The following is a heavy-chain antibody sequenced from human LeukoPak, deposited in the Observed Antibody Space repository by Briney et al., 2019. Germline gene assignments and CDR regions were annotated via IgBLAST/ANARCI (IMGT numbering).Heavy chain of an antibody. CDR3: TRDPLGVAGMVDY. V-gene: IGHV3-49*04. Sequence: PGGSLRLSCTASGFTFGDYAMSWVRQAPGKGLEWVGFIRSKAYGGTTEYAASVKGRFTISRDDSKSIAYLQMNGLKTEDTAVYYCTRDPLGVAGMVDYWGQGTLVTVSS. CDR2: IRSKAYGGTT. CDR1: GFTFGDYA. J-gene: IGHJ4*02. D-gene: IGHD6-19*01.